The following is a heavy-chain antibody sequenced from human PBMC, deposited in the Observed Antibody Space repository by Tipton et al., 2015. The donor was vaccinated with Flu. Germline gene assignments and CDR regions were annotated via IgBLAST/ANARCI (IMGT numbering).Heavy chain of an antibody. CDR1: GFTFSRYG. CDR2: FSASGRTT. Sequence: GSLRLSCAVSGFTFSRYGMSWVRQAPGKGLEWVSGFSASGRTTYFADSVKGRFTISRDSSKNTIYLQMNSLRADDTAIYYCARGGFYYDNSGFDSWGQGTLVTVSS. D-gene: IGHD3-22*01. J-gene: IGHJ4*02. V-gene: IGHV3-23*01. CDR3: ARGGFYYDNSGFDS.